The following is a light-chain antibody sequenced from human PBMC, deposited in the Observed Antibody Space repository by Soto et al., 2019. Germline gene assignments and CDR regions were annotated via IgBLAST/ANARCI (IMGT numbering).Light chain of an antibody. J-gene: IGLJ3*02. CDR1: SSDIGSNT. V-gene: IGLV1-44*01. CDR3: TAWDGSLDRRV. Sequence: QSALTQPPSASGTPGQRVTISCSGSSSDIGSNTVNWYQQLPGTAPKLLIYRDNQRPSGIPDRFSGSKSGTSASLDISGLQSEDEADYYCTAWDGSLDRRVFGGGTKVTVL. CDR2: RDN.